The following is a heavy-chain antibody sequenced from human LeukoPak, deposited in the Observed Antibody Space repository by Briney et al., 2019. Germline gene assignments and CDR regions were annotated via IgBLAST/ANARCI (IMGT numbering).Heavy chain of an antibody. CDR2: IKPDGSEK. D-gene: IGHD3-10*01. J-gene: IGHJ4*02. CDR3: ARFKNYGD. Sequence: HSGGSLRLSCAASGFTLSSYWMSWVRQAPGKGLEWVATIKPDGSEKYYVDSVKGRFTISRDNAKNSLYLQMNSLRAEDTAVYYCARFKNYGDWGQGTLVTVSS. V-gene: IGHV3-7*01. CDR1: GFTLSSYW.